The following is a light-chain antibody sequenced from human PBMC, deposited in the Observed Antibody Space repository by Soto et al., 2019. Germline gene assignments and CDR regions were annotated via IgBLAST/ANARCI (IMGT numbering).Light chain of an antibody. J-gene: IGLJ1*01. CDR2: EVS. CDR3: SSYAGSNNNV. V-gene: IGLV2-8*01. CDR1: SSDVGGYNY. Sequence: QSVLRHPPSGSGSPGHSVTISCTGTSSDVGGYNYVSWYQQHPGKAPKLMIYEVSKRPSGVPDRFSGSKSGNTASLTVSGLQAEDEADYYCSSYAGSNNNVFGTGTKVTVL.